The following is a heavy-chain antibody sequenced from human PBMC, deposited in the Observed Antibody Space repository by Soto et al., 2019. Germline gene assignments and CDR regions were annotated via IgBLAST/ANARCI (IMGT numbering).Heavy chain of an antibody. Sequence: SETLSLTCSVSGGSISSYYWSWIRQPPGKGLEWIGYIYYSGSTNYNPSLKSRVTISVDTSKNQFSLKLSSVTAADTAVYYCARVYGDYLDYWGQGTLVTVSS. V-gene: IGHV4-59*01. CDR2: IYYSGST. D-gene: IGHD4-17*01. J-gene: IGHJ4*02. CDR1: GGSISSYY. CDR3: ARVYGDYLDY.